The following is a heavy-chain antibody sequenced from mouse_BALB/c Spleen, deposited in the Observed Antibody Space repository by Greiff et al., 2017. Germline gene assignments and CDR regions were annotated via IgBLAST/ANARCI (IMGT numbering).Heavy chain of an antibody. CDR2: INSNGGST. CDR1: GFTFSSYG. Sequence: EVQVVESGGGLVQPGGSLKLSCAASGFTFSSYGMSWVRQTPDKMLELVATINSNGGSTYYPNSVKGRFTISRDNAKNTLYLQMSSLKSEYTAMYYCARDKSYAMDYWGQGTSVTVSS. V-gene: IGHV5-6-3*01. CDR3: ARDKSYAMDY. D-gene: IGHD6-2*01. J-gene: IGHJ4*01.